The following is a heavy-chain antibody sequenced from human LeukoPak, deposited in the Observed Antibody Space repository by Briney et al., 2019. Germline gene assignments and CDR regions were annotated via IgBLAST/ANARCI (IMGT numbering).Heavy chain of an antibody. D-gene: IGHD4-17*01. J-gene: IGHJ4*02. Sequence: SVKVSCKASGYTFTSYYMHWVRQAPGQGLEWMGGIIPIFGTANYAQKFQGRVTITADESTSTAYMELSSLRSEDTAVYYCARVGTPSGIYGDYLFDYWGQGTLVTVSS. V-gene: IGHV1-69*13. CDR1: GYTFTSYY. CDR2: IIPIFGTA. CDR3: ARVGTPSGIYGDYLFDY.